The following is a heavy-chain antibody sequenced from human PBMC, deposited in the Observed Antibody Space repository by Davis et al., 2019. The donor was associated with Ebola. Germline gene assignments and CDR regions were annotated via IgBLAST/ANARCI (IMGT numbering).Heavy chain of an antibody. Sequence: GESLKISCKASGYTFNTYWIGWVRQMPGKGLEWMGHFHPGTSDTRYSPSFQGQVTMSVDKSISAAYLHWSSLRASDTAMYFCARRRVDYTWYYWGQGTLVSVSS. CDR1: GYTFNTYW. J-gene: IGHJ4*02. CDR3: ARRRVDYTWYY. CDR2: FHPGTSDT. D-gene: IGHD4-11*01. V-gene: IGHV5-51*01.